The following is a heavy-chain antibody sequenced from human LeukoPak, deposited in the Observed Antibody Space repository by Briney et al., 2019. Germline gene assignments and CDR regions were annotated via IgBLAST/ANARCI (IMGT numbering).Heavy chain of an antibody. CDR3: ARARGYSYGYSDY. D-gene: IGHD5-18*01. V-gene: IGHV3-48*01. CDR1: GFTFSSYS. Sequence: GGSLRLSCAASGFTFSSYSMNWVRQAPGKGLEWVSYISSSSSVIDYADSVKGRFTISRDNAKNSLYLQTNSLRAEDTAFYYCARARGYSYGYSDYWGQGTLVTVSS. J-gene: IGHJ4*02. CDR2: ISSSSSVI.